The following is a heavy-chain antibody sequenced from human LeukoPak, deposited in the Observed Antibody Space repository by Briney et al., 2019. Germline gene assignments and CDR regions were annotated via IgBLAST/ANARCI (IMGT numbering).Heavy chain of an antibody. CDR2: ITYDGSNK. CDR3: VEGSYYDSSGSYY. J-gene: IGHJ4*02. Sequence: GGSLRLSCAASGFIVRSFDMHWVRQAPGKGLEWVAVITYDGSNKDYADSVKGRFTISRDNSKNTLYLQMNSLRAEDTAVYYCVEGSYYDSSGSYYWGQGTLVTVSS. CDR1: GFIVRSFD. V-gene: IGHV3-30*03. D-gene: IGHD3-22*01.